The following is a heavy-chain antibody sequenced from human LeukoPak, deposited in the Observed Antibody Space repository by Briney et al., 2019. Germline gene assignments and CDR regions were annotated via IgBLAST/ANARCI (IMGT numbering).Heavy chain of an antibody. Sequence: SETLSLTCNVSGYSISGGYYWAWIRPAPGKGLEWIGSIYHSGYTHYNPSLKGRVTISVDTSKNDFSLKLSSVAAADTAIYYCARDMNPTHYFDYWGQGTLVTVSS. V-gene: IGHV4-38-2*02. CDR3: ARDMNPTHYFDY. J-gene: IGHJ4*02. CDR2: IYHSGYT. D-gene: IGHD3-16*01. CDR1: GYSISGGYY.